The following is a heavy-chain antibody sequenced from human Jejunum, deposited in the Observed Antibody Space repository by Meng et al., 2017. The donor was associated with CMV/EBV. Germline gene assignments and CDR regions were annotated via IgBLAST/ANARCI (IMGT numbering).Heavy chain of an antibody. CDR2: IRYDGGER. CDR3: TRALDY. Sequence: SCAASGFNFHDYWMDWVRQAPGRGLEWVANIRYDGGERYYVNSVEGRFFIYRDNARNTLYLQMNSLRGDDSAIYYCTRALDYWGQGTPVTVSS. CDR1: GFNFHDYW. J-gene: IGHJ4*02. V-gene: IGHV3-7*04.